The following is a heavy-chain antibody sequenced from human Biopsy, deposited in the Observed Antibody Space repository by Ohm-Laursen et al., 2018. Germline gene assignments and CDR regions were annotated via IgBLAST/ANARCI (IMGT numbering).Heavy chain of an antibody. CDR3: VRGVDYYDPYHYYALDV. D-gene: IGHD3-22*01. CDR2: INHSGRT. CDR1: GESFNGYY. V-gene: IGHV4-34*01. J-gene: IGHJ6*02. Sequence: GTLSLTCAVYGESFNGYYWSWIRQAPGKGLEWIGEINHSGRTNYNPSLKSRVTISVDTSKNQFSLKVRSVTAADTAVYYCVRGVDYYDPYHYYALDVWGQGTTVTVSS.